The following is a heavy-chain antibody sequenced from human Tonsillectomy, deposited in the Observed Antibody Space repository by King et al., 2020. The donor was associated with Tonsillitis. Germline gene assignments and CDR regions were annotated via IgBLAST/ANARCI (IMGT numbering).Heavy chain of an antibody. V-gene: IGHV3-23*04. Sequence: EVQLVESGGGLVQPGGSLRLSCAASGFTFSSYAMSWVRQAPGKGLEWVSVISGSGDTTYFADSVKGRFTVSRDNSKNTLYLQMNSLRAEDTAVYHGAKGTVVAGKVLGFDPWGQGTLVTVSS. CDR2: ISGSGDTT. CDR3: AKGTVVAGKVLGFDP. CDR1: GFTFSSYA. J-gene: IGHJ5*02. D-gene: IGHD6-19*01.